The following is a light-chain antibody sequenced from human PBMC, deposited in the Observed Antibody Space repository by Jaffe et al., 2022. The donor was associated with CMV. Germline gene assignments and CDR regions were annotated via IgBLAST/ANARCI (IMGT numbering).Light chain of an antibody. J-gene: IGLJ3*02. Sequence: QSALTQPRSVSGSPGRSVTISCTGTSSDVGGYNYVSWYQQHPGKAPKIMIYDVTKRPSGVPDRFSGSKSANTASLTISGLQAEDEADYYCFSYGGSYTWVFGGGTKLTVL. CDR2: DVT. V-gene: IGLV2-11*01. CDR3: FSYGGSYTWV. CDR1: SSDVGGYNY.